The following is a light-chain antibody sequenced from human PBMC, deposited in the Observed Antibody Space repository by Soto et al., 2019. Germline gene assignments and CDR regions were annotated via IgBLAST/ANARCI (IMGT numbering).Light chain of an antibody. CDR1: QSISNY. CDR3: HQSFSPLWT. CDR2: AAS. J-gene: IGKJ1*01. Sequence: DIQMTQSPSSLSASVGDRVTITCRASQSISNYLNWYQQKPGKAPKLLIYAASSMQSGVPSRFSGSGSETDCTLTISSLQPDESATYYCHQSFSPLWTFGQGTKVEV. V-gene: IGKV1-39*01.